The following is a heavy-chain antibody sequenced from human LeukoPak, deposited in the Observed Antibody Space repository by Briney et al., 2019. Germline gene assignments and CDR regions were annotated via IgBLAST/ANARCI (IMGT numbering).Heavy chain of an antibody. V-gene: IGHV2-5*02. D-gene: IGHD3-22*01. J-gene: IGHJ4*02. CDR1: GFSLTTSGVG. Sequence: FGPTLVKPTQTLTLTCTFSGFSLTTSGVGVGWIRQPPGKALEWLALIYWDDDKRYSPSLKIRLTITKDTSKNQVVLTMTNMDPVDTATYYCAHTPPGYDSSGYDYFDYWGQGTLVTVSS. CDR2: IYWDDDK. CDR3: AHTPPGYDSSGYDYFDY.